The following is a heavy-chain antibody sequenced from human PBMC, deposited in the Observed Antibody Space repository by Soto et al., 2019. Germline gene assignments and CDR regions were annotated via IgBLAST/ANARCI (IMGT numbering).Heavy chain of an antibody. CDR3: ARRGSGSYSDY. CDR2: IYYSGST. Sequence: QLQLQESGPGLLKPSETLSLTCTVSGGSISSCIYYWSWIRQPPGKGLEWIGSIYYSGSTYYNPSLKSRVTISVDTSKNQFSLKLSSVTAADTAVYYCARRGSGSYSDYWGQGTLVTVSS. CDR1: GGSISSCIYY. V-gene: IGHV4-39*01. D-gene: IGHD3-10*01. J-gene: IGHJ4*02.